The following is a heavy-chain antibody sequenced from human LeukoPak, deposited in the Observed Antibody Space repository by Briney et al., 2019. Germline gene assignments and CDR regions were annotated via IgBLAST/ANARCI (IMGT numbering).Heavy chain of an antibody. CDR3: TRELNHDCSG. D-gene: IGHD3-22*01. V-gene: IGHV3-7*01. J-gene: IGHJ4*02. CDR2: INPESTGT. Sequence: GGSLRLSCAASGFSFSSYWMTWVRQAPGRGLECVGNINPESTGTYYLDSVKGRFTISRDNAKNSLFLQMNSLRVDDTAVYFCTRELNHDCSGWGQGTLVTVSS. CDR1: GFSFSSYW.